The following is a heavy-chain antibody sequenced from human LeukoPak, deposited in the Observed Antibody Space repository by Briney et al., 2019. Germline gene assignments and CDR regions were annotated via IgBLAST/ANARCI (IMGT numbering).Heavy chain of an antibody. CDR3: SPDLVESDCTLYY. CDR2: ISNSGGNT. Sequence: GGSLSLSCTASGFSIPTCAICCGCQAPGKGLEWVSLISNSGGNTWYADSVKGRFTISRDNSKNTLSLQMDSLRAEDSAVYYSSPDLVESDCTLYYWGQGTLVTVSS. D-gene: IGHD2-21*01. J-gene: IGHJ4*02. V-gene: IGHV3-23*01. CDR1: GFSIPTCA.